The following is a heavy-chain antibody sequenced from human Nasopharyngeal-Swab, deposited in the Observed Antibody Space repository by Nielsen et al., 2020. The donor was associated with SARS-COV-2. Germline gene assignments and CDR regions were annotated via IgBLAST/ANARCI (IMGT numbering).Heavy chain of an antibody. Sequence: WIRQPPGKGLEWIGSIYYSGSTYYNPSLKSRVTISVDTSKNQFSLKLSSVTAADTAMYYCARQIPEIRYYYYYMDVWGKGTTVTVSS. CDR3: ARQIPEIRYYYYYMDV. D-gene: IGHD1-14*01. J-gene: IGHJ6*03. CDR2: IYYSGST. V-gene: IGHV4-39*01.